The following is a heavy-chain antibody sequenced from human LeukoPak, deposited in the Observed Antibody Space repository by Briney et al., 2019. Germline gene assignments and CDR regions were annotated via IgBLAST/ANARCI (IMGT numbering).Heavy chain of an antibody. V-gene: IGHV4-59*08. CDR1: GGSISSYY. J-gene: IGHJ4*02. CDR3: ARRGGAAAGVFDY. D-gene: IGHD6-13*01. Sequence: PSETLSLTCTVSGGSISSYYWSWIRQPPGKGLEWIGYIYYSGSINYNPSLKSRVTISVDTSKNQFSLKLSSVTAADTAVYYCARRGGAAAGVFDYWGQGTLVTVSS. CDR2: IYYSGSI.